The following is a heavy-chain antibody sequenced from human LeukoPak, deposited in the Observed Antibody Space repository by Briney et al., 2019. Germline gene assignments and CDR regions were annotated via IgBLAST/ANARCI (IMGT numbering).Heavy chain of an antibody. Sequence: PSETLSLTCAVYGGSFSGYYWSWIRQPPGKGLEWIGEINHSGSTNYNPSLKSRVTISVDTSKNQFSLELSSVTAADTAVYYCAKTRGTRRSYYYYGMDVWGQGTTVTVSS. D-gene: IGHD2-15*01. CDR2: INHSGST. CDR3: AKTRGTRRSYYYYGMDV. V-gene: IGHV4-34*01. J-gene: IGHJ6*02. CDR1: GGSFSGYY.